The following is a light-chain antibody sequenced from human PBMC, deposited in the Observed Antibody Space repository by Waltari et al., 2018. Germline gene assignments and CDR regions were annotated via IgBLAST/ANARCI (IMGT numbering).Light chain of an antibody. J-gene: IGKJ1*01. CDR2: WAS. CDR3: QQYYDIPWT. Sequence: DIVMTQSPDSLAVSLGERVTINCKSSQSVLYSSNSQNYLAWYQQKPGQPPKLLICWASARESGVPDRFSGSESGTDFTLTISSLQAEDVAVYYCQQYYDIPWTFGQGTKVEIK. CDR1: QSVLYSSNSQNY. V-gene: IGKV4-1*01.